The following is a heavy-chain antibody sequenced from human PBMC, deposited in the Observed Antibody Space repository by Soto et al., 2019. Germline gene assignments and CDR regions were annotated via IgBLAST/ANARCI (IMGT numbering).Heavy chain of an antibody. CDR2: MFHSGST. Sequence: RALTCTVSGYSISSDYYWGWIRQPPGKGLEWIGSMFHSGSTHYNPSLKSRVTMSVDTSKNQFSLRLSSVTASDTAVYYCARGHIVVVPTVGWFDPWGQGTLVTVSS. CDR1: GYSISSDYY. D-gene: IGHD2-2*01. CDR3: ARGHIVVVPTVGWFDP. V-gene: IGHV4-38-2*02. J-gene: IGHJ5*02.